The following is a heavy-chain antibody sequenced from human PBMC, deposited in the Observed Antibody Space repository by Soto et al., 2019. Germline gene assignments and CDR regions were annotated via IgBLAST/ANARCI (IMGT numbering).Heavy chain of an antibody. CDR3: ARKGGYYDSSGYVFDY. V-gene: IGHV1-69*01. CDR2: IIPILGTA. D-gene: IGHD3-22*01. J-gene: IGHJ4*02. CDR1: GGTFSSYA. Sequence: QVQLVQSGAEVKKPGSSVKVSCKASGGTFSSYAISWVRQAPGQGLEWMGGIIPILGTANYAQKFQGRVTITADESTSTAYMELSSLRSEDTAVYYCARKGGYYDSSGYVFDYWGQGTLVTVSS.